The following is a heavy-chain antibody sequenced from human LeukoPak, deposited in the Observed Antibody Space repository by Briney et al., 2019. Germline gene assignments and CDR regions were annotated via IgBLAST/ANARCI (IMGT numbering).Heavy chain of an antibody. V-gene: IGHV3-53*01. Sequence: SGGSLRLSCAGSGFTVSSNYMSWVRQAPGKGLEWVSIIYSGGSTFYADSVKGRFTISRDNSKNTLYLQMNSLRAEDTAVYYCARGGSYLSAFDIWGQGTMVTVSS. D-gene: IGHD1-26*01. CDR1: GFTVSSNY. CDR3: ARGGSYLSAFDI. CDR2: IYSGGST. J-gene: IGHJ3*02.